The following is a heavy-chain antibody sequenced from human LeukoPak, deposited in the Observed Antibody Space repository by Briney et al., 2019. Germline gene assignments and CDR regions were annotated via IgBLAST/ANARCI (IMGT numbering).Heavy chain of an antibody. CDR1: GYTFTSYD. CDR3: AGGNTYYDFWSGTYNWFGP. J-gene: IGHJ5*02. V-gene: IGHV1-8*01. CDR2: MNPNSGNT. Sequence: ASVKVSCKASGYTFTSYDINWVRQATGQGLEWMGWMNPNSGNTGYAQKFQGRVTMTRNTSISTAYMELSSLRSEDTAAYYCAGGNTYYDFWSGTYNWFGPWGQGTLVTVSS. D-gene: IGHD3-3*01.